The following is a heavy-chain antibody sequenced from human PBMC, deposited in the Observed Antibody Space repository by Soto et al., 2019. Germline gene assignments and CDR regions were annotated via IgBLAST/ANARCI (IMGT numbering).Heavy chain of an antibody. D-gene: IGHD6-6*01. CDR2: IKQDGSEK. CDR3: ARANGSSEYYFDY. Sequence: GGSLRLSCAASGFTFSSYWMSWVRQAPGKGLEWVANIKQDGSEKYYVDSVKGRFTISRDNAKNSLYLQMNSLRAEDTAVYYCARANGSSEYYFDYWGQGTLVTVSS. J-gene: IGHJ4*02. V-gene: IGHV3-7*01. CDR1: GFTFSSYW.